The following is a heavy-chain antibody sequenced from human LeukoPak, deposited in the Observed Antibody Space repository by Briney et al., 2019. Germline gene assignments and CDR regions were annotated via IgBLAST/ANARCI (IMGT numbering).Heavy chain of an antibody. V-gene: IGHV1-46*01. D-gene: IGHD1-26*01. CDR2: INPSGGST. CDR3: ARDPKGSGSHFYFDY. CDR1: GYTFTGYY. Sequence: GASVKVSCKASGYTFTGYYMHWVRQAPGQGLEWMGIINPSGGSTSHAQKFQGRVTMTRDTSTSTVYMELSSLRSVDTAVYYCARDPKGSGSHFYFDYWGQGTLVTVSS. J-gene: IGHJ4*02.